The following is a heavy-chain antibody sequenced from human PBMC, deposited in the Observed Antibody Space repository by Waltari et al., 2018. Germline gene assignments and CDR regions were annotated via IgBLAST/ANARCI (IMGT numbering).Heavy chain of an antibody. J-gene: IGHJ4*02. CDR2: IYYSGST. D-gene: IGHD3-10*01. CDR3: ARGGSGSRANFDC. Sequence: QVQLQESGPGLVKPSETLSLTCTVSGGSINTFYWNWLRQPPGKGLEGIGNIYYSGSTNYSPSLKSRVTISVDTSKNQFSLNLSSVTAADTAVYYCARGGSGSRANFDCWGQGTLVTVAS. CDR1: GGSINTFY. V-gene: IGHV4-59*01.